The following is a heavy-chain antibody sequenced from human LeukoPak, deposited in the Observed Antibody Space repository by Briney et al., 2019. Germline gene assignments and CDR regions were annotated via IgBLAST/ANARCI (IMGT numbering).Heavy chain of an antibody. V-gene: IGHV3-30-3*01. CDR1: GFTFGSYA. CDR3: ARDPFIDYYDSSVADSVAY. D-gene: IGHD3-22*01. J-gene: IGHJ4*02. Sequence: GGSLRLSCAASGFTFGSYAMHWVCQAPGKGLEWVAVISYDGSNKYYADPVKGRFTISRDNSKNTLYLQMNSLRAEDTAVYYCARDPFIDYYDSSVADSVAYWGQGTLVTVSS. CDR2: ISYDGSNK.